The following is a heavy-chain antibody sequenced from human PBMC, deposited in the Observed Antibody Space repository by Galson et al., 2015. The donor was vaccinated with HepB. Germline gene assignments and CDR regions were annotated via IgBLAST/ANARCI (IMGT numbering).Heavy chain of an antibody. CDR1: GFTFSTYW. Sequence: SLRLSCAASGFTFSTYWMTWVRQAPGKGLEWVANIKHDGTEKYYVDSVKGRFTVSRDNAKNSLFLQMYSLRAEDTAVYYCARRTPAGETKGLDYWGQGTLVTVSS. CDR2: IKHDGTEK. J-gene: IGHJ4*02. D-gene: IGHD1-14*01. V-gene: IGHV3-7*01. CDR3: ARRTPAGETKGLDY.